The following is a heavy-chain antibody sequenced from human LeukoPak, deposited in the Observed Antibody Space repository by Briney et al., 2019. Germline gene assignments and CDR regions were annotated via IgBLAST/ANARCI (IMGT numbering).Heavy chain of an antibody. CDR2: IYYSGST. V-gene: IGHV4-30-4*08. Sequence: PSETLSLTCTVSGGSISSGDYYWSWIRQPPGKGLEWIGYIYYSGSTYYNPSLKSRVTISVDTSKNQFSLKLSSVTAADTAVYYCARVYCSSTSCYKGYYYMDVWGKGTTVTASS. J-gene: IGHJ6*03. CDR3: ARVYCSSTSCYKGYYYMDV. D-gene: IGHD2-2*02. CDR1: GGSISSGDYY.